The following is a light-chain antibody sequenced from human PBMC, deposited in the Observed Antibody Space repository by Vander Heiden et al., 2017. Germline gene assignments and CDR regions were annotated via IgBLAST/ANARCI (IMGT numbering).Light chain of an antibody. CDR2: KVS. Sequence: QSALTQPASVSGYPGQSITISCTGANSNVGSYDLVSWYQHHPGKAPKLLLYKVSMRPSGVSDRFSGSKSGNTASLTISWLQAEDEADYYCCSYAGASTPYVFGTGTKVAVL. J-gene: IGLJ1*01. CDR1: NSNVGSYDL. V-gene: IGLV2-23*02. CDR3: CSYAGASTPYV.